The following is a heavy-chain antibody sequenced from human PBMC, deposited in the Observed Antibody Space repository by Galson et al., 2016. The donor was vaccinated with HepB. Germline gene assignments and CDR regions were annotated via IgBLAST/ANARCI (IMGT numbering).Heavy chain of an antibody. CDR1: GGSITSGDYY. CDR3: ATGSLPRVIAATSVFDI. Sequence: TLSLTCTVSGGSITSGDYYWSWIRQRPGQGLEWIGYIFYSRSTYYNPSLKSRVIISVDTSKNQFSLKLTSVTAADTAVYYCATGSLPRVIAATSVFDIWGQGTVVTVSS. CDR2: IFYSRST. J-gene: IGHJ3*02. V-gene: IGHV4-31*03. D-gene: IGHD2-15*01.